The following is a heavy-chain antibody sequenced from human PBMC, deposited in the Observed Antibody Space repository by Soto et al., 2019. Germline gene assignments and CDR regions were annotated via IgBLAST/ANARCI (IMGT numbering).Heavy chain of an antibody. J-gene: IGHJ3*02. CDR3: ARFMIGTAGEAFHI. CDR1: GFTFRSYS. Sequence: LRLSCAASGFTFRSYSMNWVRQAPGKGLEWISYISSSSSTISYGDSVKGRFAISRDNARNSLSLQMNSLRDEATAVYYCARFMIGTAGEAFHICGQTTIVTVS. D-gene: IGHD3-22*01. CDR2: ISSSSSTI. V-gene: IGHV3-48*02.